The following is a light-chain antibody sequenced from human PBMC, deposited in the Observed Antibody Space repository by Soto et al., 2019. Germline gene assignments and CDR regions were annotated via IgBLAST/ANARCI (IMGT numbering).Light chain of an antibody. V-gene: IGLV1-44*01. J-gene: IGLJ1*01. CDR2: SNN. CDR3: AAWDDRLNGYV. Sequence: QSVLTQPPSASGTPGQRVTISCSGSRSNIGSNTVNWYQQLPGTAPKLLIYSNNQRPSGVPDRFSGSKSGTSASLAISGLQSEDEADYYCAAWDDRLNGYVFGTGTKVTVL. CDR1: RSNIGSNT.